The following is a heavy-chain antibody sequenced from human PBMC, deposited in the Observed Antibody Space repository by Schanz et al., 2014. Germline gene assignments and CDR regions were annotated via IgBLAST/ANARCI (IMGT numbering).Heavy chain of an antibody. CDR3: VRDAGWAFGDYHDMDV. V-gene: IGHV1-18*01. J-gene: IGHJ6*02. CDR2: ISGYNGDT. CDR1: GYSFTDYA. Sequence: QVQLVQSGAEAKRPGASVRVSCKASGYSFTDYAIHWVRQAPGQGLEWMGWISGYNGDTNYAPKFQDRVTMTTDTSTGITSLELRNLKSDDTAVYYCVRDAGWAFGDYHDMDVWGQGTSVTVSS. D-gene: IGHD3-10*01.